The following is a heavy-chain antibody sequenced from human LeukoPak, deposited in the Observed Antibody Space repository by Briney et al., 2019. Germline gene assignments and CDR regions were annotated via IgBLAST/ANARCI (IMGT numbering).Heavy chain of an antibody. CDR1: GGSISSYY. CDR3: AKDARRTNGWYFFDY. D-gene: IGHD6-19*01. Sequence: SETLSPTCTVSGGSISSYYWSWIRQPPGKGLESIGYIHYSGKTDYNPSLKSRVTISVDTSKNQFSPKLTSVTAADTAVYYCAKDARRTNGWYFFDYWDQGTLVTVSS. CDR2: IHYSGKT. V-gene: IGHV4-59*01. J-gene: IGHJ4*02.